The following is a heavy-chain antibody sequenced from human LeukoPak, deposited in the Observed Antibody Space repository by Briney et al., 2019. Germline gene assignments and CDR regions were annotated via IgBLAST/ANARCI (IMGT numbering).Heavy chain of an antibody. J-gene: IGHJ4*02. Sequence: GASVKVSCKASGYTFTSYYMHWVRQAPGQGLEWMGIINTSGGSTSYAQKFQGRVTMTRDMSTSTVYMELSSLRSEDRAVYYCARDSAGSGRYRADFDYWGQGTLVTVSS. CDR3: ARDSAGSGRYRADFDY. V-gene: IGHV1-46*01. CDR1: GYTFTSYY. CDR2: INTSGGST. D-gene: IGHD2-15*01.